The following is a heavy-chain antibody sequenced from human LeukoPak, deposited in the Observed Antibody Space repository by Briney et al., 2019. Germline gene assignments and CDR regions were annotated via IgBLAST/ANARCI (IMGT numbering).Heavy chain of an antibody. CDR2: ISYDGSNK. J-gene: IGHJ4*02. D-gene: IGHD3-3*01. CDR1: GFTFSSYA. CDR3: ARYGSGYYTEFFDH. Sequence: PGGSLRLSCAASGFTFSSYAMHWVRQAPGKGLEWVAVISYDGSNKYYADSVKGRFTISRDNSKNTLYLQMNSLRAEDTAVYYCARYGSGYYTEFFDHWGQGTLVTVSS. V-gene: IGHV3-30-3*01.